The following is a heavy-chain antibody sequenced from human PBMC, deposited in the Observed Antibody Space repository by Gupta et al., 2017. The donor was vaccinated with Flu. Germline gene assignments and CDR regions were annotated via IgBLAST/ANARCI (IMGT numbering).Heavy chain of an antibody. CDR1: GFSFSTYW. V-gene: IGHV3-7*01. J-gene: IGHJ4*02. Sequence: EVRLVASGGALAQPGGPLSPSCVVAGFSFSTYWMSWVRQAPGKGLERVANIKKDGSETYYVDSVKGRFTISRDNARNSLYLQMNGLRAEDAAVYYCARDRGWQQFDAWGQGTLVTVSS. CDR3: ARDRGWQQFDA. CDR2: IKKDGSET. D-gene: IGHD5-24*01.